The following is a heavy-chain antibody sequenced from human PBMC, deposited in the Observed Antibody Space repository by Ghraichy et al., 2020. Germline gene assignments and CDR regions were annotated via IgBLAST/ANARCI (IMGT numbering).Heavy chain of an antibody. V-gene: IGHV1-18*01. Sequence: ASVKVSCKASGYNLNNYGITWVRQAPGQGLEWMGWISANNGNANYEQKFQGRVTMTTDPSTNTAYMELRSLRSDDTAVYYCARGEVDYYYGMDVWGQGTTVTVSS. CDR1: GYNLNNYG. J-gene: IGHJ6*02. CDR3: ARGEVDYYYGMDV. D-gene: IGHD3-16*01. CDR2: ISANNGNA.